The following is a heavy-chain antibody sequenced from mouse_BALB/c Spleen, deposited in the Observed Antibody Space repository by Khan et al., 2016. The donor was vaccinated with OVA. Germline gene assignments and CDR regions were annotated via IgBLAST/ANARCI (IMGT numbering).Heavy chain of an antibody. Sequence: QVQLQQSGAELARPGASVKMSCKASGYTFTSYTIHWIKKRPGQGLEWFGYINPINGYINYNQNFKDKATLTTDKSSTTAYLQLSSLTSDDSAVYNCVRDGAYHRNDGWFAYWGQGTLVTVSA. CDR2: INPINGYI. D-gene: IGHD2-14*01. V-gene: IGHV1-4*01. J-gene: IGHJ3*01. CDR3: VRDGAYHRNDGWFAY. CDR1: GYTFTSYT.